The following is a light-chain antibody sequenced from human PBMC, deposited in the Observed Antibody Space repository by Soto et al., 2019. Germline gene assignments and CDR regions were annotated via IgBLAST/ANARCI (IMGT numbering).Light chain of an antibody. V-gene: IGKV3-20*01. Sequence: EIVLTQSPGTLSLSPGERASLSCSASQSFRNNYLAWYQQKPGQPPRHLIFGSFNRATGIPDRFSGSGSGTDFTLTISRLEPEDFAVYFCQQYGGSPPYTFGQGTKVEIK. CDR1: QSFRNNY. CDR2: GSF. CDR3: QQYGGSPPYT. J-gene: IGKJ2*01.